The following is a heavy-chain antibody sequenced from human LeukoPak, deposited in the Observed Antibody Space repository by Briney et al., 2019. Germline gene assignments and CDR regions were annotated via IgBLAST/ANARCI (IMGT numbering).Heavy chain of an antibody. Sequence: GESLKISCKTSGFTFTTHWIAWVRQMPGEGLELMGIIYPGDSDTNCSPSFQGQVTISADKSTSTAYLQWSSLQASDTAMYYCARYYFWTGSYFFDYWGQGTLVTVSS. CDR3: ARYYFWTGSYFFDY. D-gene: IGHD3/OR15-3a*01. CDR2: IYPGDSDT. CDR1: GFTFTTHW. J-gene: IGHJ4*02. V-gene: IGHV5-51*01.